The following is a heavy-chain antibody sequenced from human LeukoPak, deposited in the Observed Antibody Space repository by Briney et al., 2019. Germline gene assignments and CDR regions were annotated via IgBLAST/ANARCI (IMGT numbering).Heavy chain of an antibody. CDR2: IYYSGST. CDR1: GGSISSSSYY. V-gene: IGHV4-39*01. D-gene: IGHD3-9*01. Sequence: PSETLSLTCTVSGGSISSSSYYWGWLRQPLGKGVGRNGGIYYSGSTYNNPSLNSRVTISVDTSKNQSSLKLSSVTAADTAVYYCARVNYDILTGYYKTIDYWGQGTLVTVSS. J-gene: IGHJ4*02. CDR3: ARVNYDILTGYYKTIDY.